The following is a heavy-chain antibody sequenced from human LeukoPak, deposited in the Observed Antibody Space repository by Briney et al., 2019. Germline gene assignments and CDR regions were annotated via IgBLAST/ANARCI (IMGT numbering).Heavy chain of an antibody. CDR3: SRGRADGYSGYDFGDY. J-gene: IGHJ4*02. D-gene: IGHD5-12*01. CDR1: GYTFTGYY. CDR2: INPNSGGT. Sequence: GASVKVSCKASGYTFTGYYMHWVRQAPGQGLEWMGWINPNSGGTDYAQKFQGRVTTARDTSISTAYMELSSLTSDDTAVYYCSRGRADGYSGYDFGDYWGQGTLVTVSS. V-gene: IGHV1-2*02.